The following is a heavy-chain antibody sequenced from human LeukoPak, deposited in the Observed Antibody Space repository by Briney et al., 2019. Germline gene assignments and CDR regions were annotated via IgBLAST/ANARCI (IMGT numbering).Heavy chain of an antibody. J-gene: IGHJ4*02. Sequence: GGSLRLSCAASGFTFSSFGMSWVRQAPGKGLEWVSGVSGSGVSTYYVDPVKGRFAISRDNSKNTLYLQMNSLRAEDTAVYYCAKDRGIISDYWGQGTLVTVSS. V-gene: IGHV3-23*01. CDR1: GFTFSSFG. D-gene: IGHD3-10*01. CDR2: VSGSGVST. CDR3: AKDRGIISDY.